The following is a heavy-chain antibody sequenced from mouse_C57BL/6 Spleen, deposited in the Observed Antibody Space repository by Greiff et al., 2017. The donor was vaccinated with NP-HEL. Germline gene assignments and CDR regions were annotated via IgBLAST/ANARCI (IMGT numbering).Heavy chain of an antibody. CDR2: INPNNGGT. CDR3: ARLYYDYDYFDV. Sequence: EVQLQQSGPELVKPGASVKMSCKASGYTFTDYNMHWVKQSHGKSLEWIGYINPNNGGTSYNQKFKGKATLTVNKSSSTAYMELRSLTSEDSAVYYCARLYYDYDYFDVWGTGTTVTVSS. D-gene: IGHD2-4*01. CDR1: GYTFTDYN. J-gene: IGHJ1*03. V-gene: IGHV1-22*01.